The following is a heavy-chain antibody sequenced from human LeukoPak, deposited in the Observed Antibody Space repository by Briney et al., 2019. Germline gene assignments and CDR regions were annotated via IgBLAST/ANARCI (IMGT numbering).Heavy chain of an antibody. CDR3: ARVGYSFGNDY. Sequence: PSETLSLTCTVSGASISSYYWSWIQQPPGKGLEWIGYIYYSGNTNYNPSLKSRVTISIDTSKNQFSLKLNSLTAADTAVYYCARVGYSFGNDYWGQGTLVTVSS. D-gene: IGHD5-18*01. CDR1: GASISSYY. J-gene: IGHJ4*02. CDR2: IYYSGNT. V-gene: IGHV4-59*01.